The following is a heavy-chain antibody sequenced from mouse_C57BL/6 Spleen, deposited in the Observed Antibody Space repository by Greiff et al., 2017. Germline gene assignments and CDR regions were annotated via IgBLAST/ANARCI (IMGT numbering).Heavy chain of an antibody. CDR1: GYTFTSYW. V-gene: IGHV1-69*01. CDR2: IDPSDSYT. Sequence: QVQLQQPGAELVMPGASVKLSCKASGYTFTSYWMHWVKQRPGQGLEWIGEIDPSDSYTNYNQKFKGKSTLTVDKSSSTAYMQLSSLTSEDSAVYYCARATVGATRYFDYWGQGTTLTVSA. J-gene: IGHJ2*01. CDR3: ARATVGATRYFDY. D-gene: IGHD1-1*01.